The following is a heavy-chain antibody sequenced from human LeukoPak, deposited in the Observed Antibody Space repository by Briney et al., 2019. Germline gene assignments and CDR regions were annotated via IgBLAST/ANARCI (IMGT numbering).Heavy chain of an antibody. CDR2: IRSKANSYAT. J-gene: IGHJ4*02. V-gene: IGHV3-73*01. CDR1: GFTFSGSA. Sequence: GGSLRLSCAASGFTFSGSAMHWVRQASGKGLEWVGRIRSKANSYATAYAASVKGRFTISRDDSKNTAYLQMNSLKTEDTAVYYCTSLASAEGYWGQGTLVTVSS. D-gene: IGHD6-13*01. CDR3: TSLASAEGY.